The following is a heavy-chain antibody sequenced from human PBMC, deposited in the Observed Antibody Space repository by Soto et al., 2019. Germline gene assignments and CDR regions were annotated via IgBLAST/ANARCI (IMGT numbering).Heavy chain of an antibody. D-gene: IGHD4-17*01. CDR1: GFTFDDYA. V-gene: IGHV3-9*01. J-gene: IGHJ4*02. CDR3: AKDVNDYGDRVLDY. CDR2: ISWNSGSI. Sequence: EVQLVESGGGLVQPGRSLRLSCAASGFTFDDYAMHWVRQAPGKGLEWVSGISWNSGSIGYADSVKGRFTISRDNAKNSLYLQMNSLRAEDTALYYCAKDVNDYGDRVLDYWGQGTLVTVSS.